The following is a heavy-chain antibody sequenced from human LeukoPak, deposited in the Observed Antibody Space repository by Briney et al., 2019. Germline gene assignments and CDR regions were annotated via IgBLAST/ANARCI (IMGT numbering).Heavy chain of an antibody. J-gene: IGHJ4*02. Sequence: QAGGSLRLSCAASGFTCSSYGMHWVRQAPGKGLEWVAFIRYDGSNKYYADSVKGRFTISRDNSKNTLYLQMNSLRPEDTAVYYCARGLQSGTQRGYFDYWGQGTLVTVSS. CDR3: ARGLQSGTQRGYFDY. D-gene: IGHD3-10*01. CDR1: GFTCSSYG. V-gene: IGHV3-30*02. CDR2: IRYDGSNK.